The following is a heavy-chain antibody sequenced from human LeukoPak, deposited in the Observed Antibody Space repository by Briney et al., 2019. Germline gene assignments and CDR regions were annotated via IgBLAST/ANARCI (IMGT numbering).Heavy chain of an antibody. CDR3: ARLGYYYDSSGPPGRYGMDV. V-gene: IGHV4-59*08. J-gene: IGHJ6*02. D-gene: IGHD3-22*01. CDR2: IYYSGST. CDR1: GGSISSYY. Sequence: SETLSLTCTVSGGSISSYYWSWIRQPPGKGLEWIGYIYYSGSTNYNPSLKSRVTISVDTSKNQFSLKLSFVTAADTAVYYCARLGYYYDSSGPPGRYGMDVWGQGTTVTVSS.